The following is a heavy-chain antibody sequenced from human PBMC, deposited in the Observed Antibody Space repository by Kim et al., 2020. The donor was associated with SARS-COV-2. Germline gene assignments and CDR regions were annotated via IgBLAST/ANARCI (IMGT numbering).Heavy chain of an antibody. CDR2: IIPIFGTA. CDR1: GGTFSSYA. J-gene: IGHJ3*02. CDR3: ASITMCLQRCAFDI. V-gene: IGHV1-69*13. D-gene: IGHD3-10*02. Sequence: SVKVSCKASGGTFSSYAISWVRQAPGQGLEWMGGIIPIFGTANYAQKFQGRVTITADESTSTAYMKLSSLRSEDTAVYYCASITMCLQRCAFDIWGQGTMVTVSS.